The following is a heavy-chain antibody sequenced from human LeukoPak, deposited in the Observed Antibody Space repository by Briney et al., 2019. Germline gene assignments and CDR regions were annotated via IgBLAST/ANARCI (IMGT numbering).Heavy chain of an antibody. Sequence: PGGSLNLSCAASGFTFSDSAIHWVRQASGKGLEWVGRIRGKGYSDPPAYVVSVKGRFTISRDDSKSTAYLQMNSLKAEDTAVYFYTVPQSEGNWFDPWGPGTQDTVSS. CDR2: IRGKGYSDPP. D-gene: IGHD2-2*01. J-gene: IGHJ5*02. V-gene: IGHV3-73*01. CDR1: GFTFSDSA. CDR3: TVPQSEGNWFDP.